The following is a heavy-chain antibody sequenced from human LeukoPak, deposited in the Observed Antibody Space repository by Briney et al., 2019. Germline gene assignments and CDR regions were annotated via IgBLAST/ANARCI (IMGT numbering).Heavy chain of an antibody. Sequence: GGSLRLSCAASGFTFSTYWMSWVRQAPGKGLEWVANIKEDGSEKYYGDSVKGRSTISRDNAKNSLYLQLNSLRAEDTAVYYCARDSSGYQWGQGTLVTVSS. D-gene: IGHD3-22*01. CDR3: ARDSSGYQ. CDR2: IKEDGSEK. V-gene: IGHV3-7*01. J-gene: IGHJ4*02. CDR1: GFTFSTYW.